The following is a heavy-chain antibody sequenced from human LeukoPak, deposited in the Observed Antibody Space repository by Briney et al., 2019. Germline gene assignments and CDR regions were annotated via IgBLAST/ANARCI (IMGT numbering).Heavy chain of an antibody. V-gene: IGHV4-59*08. J-gene: IGHJ4*02. CDR1: GGAISSHF. D-gene: IGHD2-15*01. CDR2: IYHSGAT. Sequence: SETLSLTCTVSGGAISSHFWTWIRQPPGKGLEWIGYIYHSGATNDNPSLKSRVTISVDSSKNPFSLKMSSGTAADTAVYYCARHGTGRGYFSYWGQGPLVTV. CDR3: ARHGTGRGYFSY.